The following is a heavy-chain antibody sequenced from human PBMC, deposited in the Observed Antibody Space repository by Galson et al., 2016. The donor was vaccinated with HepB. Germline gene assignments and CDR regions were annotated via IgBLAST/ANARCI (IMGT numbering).Heavy chain of an antibody. CDR3: ARRNYFDY. Sequence: SETLSLTCTVSGGSVSSGSYYWSWIRQPPGKGLEWIGFIFYTGSTNYNPSLKSRVTISVDTSKNQFSLKLSSVTAADTAVYYFARRNYFDYWGQGTLVTVSS. J-gene: IGHJ4*02. CDR1: GGSVSSGSYY. V-gene: IGHV4-61*01. CDR2: IFYTGST.